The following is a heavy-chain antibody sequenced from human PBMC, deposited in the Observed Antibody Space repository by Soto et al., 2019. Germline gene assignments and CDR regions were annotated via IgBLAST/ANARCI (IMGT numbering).Heavy chain of an antibody. D-gene: IGHD3-10*01. CDR2: IYYSGST. CDR3: ARAPPLKYAYGLRGAFDI. Sequence: PSETLSLTCTVAGGSISSGDYDWSWIRQPPGKGLEWIGYIYYSGSTYYNPSLKSRVTISVDTSKNQFSLKLSSVTAADTAVYYCARAPPLKYAYGLRGAFDIWGQGTMVTVSS. J-gene: IGHJ3*02. V-gene: IGHV4-30-4*01. CDR1: GGSISSGDYD.